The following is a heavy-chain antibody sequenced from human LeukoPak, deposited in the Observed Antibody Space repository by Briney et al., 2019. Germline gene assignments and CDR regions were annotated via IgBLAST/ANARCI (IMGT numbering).Heavy chain of an antibody. V-gene: IGHV3-23*01. CDR2: ISGSGGRT. CDR1: GFTFSSYA. D-gene: IGHD6-13*01. CDR3: AKDRGQQLGPYYYYGMDV. J-gene: IGHJ6*02. Sequence: GGSLRLSCAASGFTFSSYAMGSVRQAPGKGLEWVSAISGSGGRTYYADSVKGRFTISRDNSKNTLYLQMNSLRAEDTAVYYCAKDRGQQLGPYYYYGMDVWGQGTTVTVSS.